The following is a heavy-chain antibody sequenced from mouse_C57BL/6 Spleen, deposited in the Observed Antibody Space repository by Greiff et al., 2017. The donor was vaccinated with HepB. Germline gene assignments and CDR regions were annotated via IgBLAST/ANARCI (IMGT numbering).Heavy chain of an antibody. J-gene: IGHJ2*01. CDR3: ARPIYDGYYFDY. CDR2: ISDGGSYT. Sequence: EVMLVESGGGLVKPGGSLKLSCAASGFTFSSYAMSWVRQTPEKRLEWVATISDGGSYTYYPDNVKGRFTISRDNAKNNLYLQMSHLKSEDTAMYYCARPIYDGYYFDYWGQGTTLTVSS. D-gene: IGHD2-3*01. V-gene: IGHV5-4*03. CDR1: GFTFSSYA.